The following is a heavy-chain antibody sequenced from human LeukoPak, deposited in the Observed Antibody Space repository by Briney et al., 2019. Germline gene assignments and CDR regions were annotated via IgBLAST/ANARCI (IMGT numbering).Heavy chain of an antibody. V-gene: IGHV4-39*01. CDR3: ATLVSTRYYFDY. Sequence: PSETLSLACSVSGGSITSTYYWGWIRQPPGKGLEWIGSMYYSGSTYYNPSLKSRVTMSVDTSKNQFSLKLSSVTAADTAVYFCATLVSTRYYFDYWGQGTLVTVSS. CDR1: GGSITSTYY. D-gene: IGHD5/OR15-5a*01. CDR2: MYYSGST. J-gene: IGHJ4*02.